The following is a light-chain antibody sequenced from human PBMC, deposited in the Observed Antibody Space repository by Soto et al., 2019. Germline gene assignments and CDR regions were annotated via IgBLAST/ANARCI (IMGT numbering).Light chain of an antibody. CDR3: QQYNNWPPAT. Sequence: EIVMTQSPATLSVSPGERATLSCRASQSISGNLAWYQQQPGQAPRLLIYDISTRATDIPARFSGRGSGTEFALTISSLQSEDFAIYYCQQYNNWPPATFGQGTKVDIK. CDR2: DIS. V-gene: IGKV3-15*01. J-gene: IGKJ1*01. CDR1: QSISGN.